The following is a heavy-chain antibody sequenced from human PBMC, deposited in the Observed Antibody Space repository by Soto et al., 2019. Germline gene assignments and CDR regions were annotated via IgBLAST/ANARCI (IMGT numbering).Heavy chain of an antibody. CDR1: GYTFTSYY. CDR3: ARDGTDDTYVY. D-gene: IGHD1-1*01. V-gene: IGHV1-46*03. Sequence: GASVKVSCKASGYTFTSYYMHWVRQAPGQGLEWMGIINPSGGSTSYAQKFQGRVNMTRDTSTSTVYMELGSLRSEDTAVYYCARDGTDDTYVYWGQGTLVTVSS. CDR2: INPSGGST. J-gene: IGHJ4*02.